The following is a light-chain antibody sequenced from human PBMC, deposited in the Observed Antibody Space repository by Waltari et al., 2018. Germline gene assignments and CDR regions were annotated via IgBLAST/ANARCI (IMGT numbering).Light chain of an antibody. V-gene: IGLV2-14*01. Sequence: QSALTQPASVSGSPGQSITISCTGTSTDIGASDFVSGYKQHPGKAPKLLSYEVSVRPSGISYRFSASKSGNTAFLTISGLQAEDDATYYCSSYTTITTQVFGGGTKLTVL. CDR3: SSYTTITTQV. J-gene: IGLJ2*01. CDR2: EVS. CDR1: STDIGASDF.